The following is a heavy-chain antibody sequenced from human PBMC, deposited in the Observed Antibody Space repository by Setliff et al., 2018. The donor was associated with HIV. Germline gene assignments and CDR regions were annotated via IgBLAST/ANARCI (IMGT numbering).Heavy chain of an antibody. CDR2: ISYSGKT. Sequence: SETVSLTCTVSGVPTSASTYYWGWIRQPPGKGLDWIGYISYSGKTYYNPSLKSRVTISVDTSKNQFSLKMSSVTAADTAVYYCARAVSHVDYWGQGTLVTVSS. V-gene: IGHV4-39*01. CDR1: GVPTSASTYY. D-gene: IGHD6-19*01. CDR3: ARAVSHVDY. J-gene: IGHJ4*02.